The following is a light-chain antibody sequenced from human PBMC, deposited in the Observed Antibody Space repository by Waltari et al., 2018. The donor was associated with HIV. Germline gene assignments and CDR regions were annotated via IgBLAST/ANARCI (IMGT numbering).Light chain of an antibody. CDR2: VHT. J-gene: IGLJ1*01. V-gene: IGLV1-44*01. Sequence: QSVMSHPPSASGTPGQTVTISCSGRFSNLGANTVNWYQQIPGTAPRLLLYVHTTRPSGVPDRFSGSRSGTSASLTIGGLQSEDEADYYCSAWDDSLRATVFGTGTRVTVL. CDR1: FSNLGANT. CDR3: SAWDDSLRATV.